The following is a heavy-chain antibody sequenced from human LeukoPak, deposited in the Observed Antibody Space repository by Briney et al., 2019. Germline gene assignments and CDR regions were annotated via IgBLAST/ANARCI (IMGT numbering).Heavy chain of an antibody. Sequence: SETLSLTCAVYGGSFSGYYWSWIRQPPGKGLEWIGEINHSGSTNYNPSLKSRVTVSVDTSKNQFSLKLSSVTAADTAVYYCARAKVYGSGSYYRYYYYYYMDVWGKGTTVTVSS. V-gene: IGHV4-34*01. J-gene: IGHJ6*03. CDR1: GGSFSGYY. CDR3: ARAKVYGSGSYYRYYYYYYMDV. CDR2: INHSGST. D-gene: IGHD3-10*01.